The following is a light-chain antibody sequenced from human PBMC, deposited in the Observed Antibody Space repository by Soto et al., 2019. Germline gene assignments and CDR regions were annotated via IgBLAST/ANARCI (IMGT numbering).Light chain of an antibody. CDR2: DVS. Sequence: DIVLTQSPGTLSLSPGERATLSCRSSQSVSSNYLAWYQQKPDQAPRLVIYDVSGRATGIPDRFSGSGSGTDFTLTISRLEPEDSAVYYFQQYGISPTFRHGTKVEIK. CDR1: QSVSSNY. CDR3: QQYGISPT. J-gene: IGKJ1*01. V-gene: IGKV3-20*01.